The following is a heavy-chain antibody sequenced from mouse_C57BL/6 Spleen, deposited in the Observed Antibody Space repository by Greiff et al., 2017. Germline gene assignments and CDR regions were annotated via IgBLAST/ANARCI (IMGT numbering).Heavy chain of an antibody. V-gene: IGHV1-54*01. CDR3: ARSHITTVVFDY. J-gene: IGHJ2*01. CDR1: GYAFTNYL. CDR2: INPGSGGT. Sequence: QVQLQQSGAELVRPGTSVKVSCKASGYAFTNYLIEWVKQRPGQGLEWIGVINPGSGGTNYNEKFKGKATLTADKSSSTAYMQLSSLTSEDSAVYFCARSHITTVVFDYWGQGTTLTVSS. D-gene: IGHD1-1*01.